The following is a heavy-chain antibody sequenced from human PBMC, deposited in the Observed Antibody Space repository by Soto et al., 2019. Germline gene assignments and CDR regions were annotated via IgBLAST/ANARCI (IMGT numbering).Heavy chain of an antibody. CDR3: ARENPPAAGSYYDY. D-gene: IGHD6-13*01. J-gene: IGHJ4*03. Sequence: GALVKVSCKASGGTFSSYAISWVRQAPGQGLEWMGGIIPIFGTANYAQKFQGRVTITADESTSTAYMELSSLTSEDTAMYYCARENPPAAGSYYDYWGQGSLVTVSS. CDR2: IIPIFGTA. CDR1: GGTFSSYA. V-gene: IGHV1-69*13.